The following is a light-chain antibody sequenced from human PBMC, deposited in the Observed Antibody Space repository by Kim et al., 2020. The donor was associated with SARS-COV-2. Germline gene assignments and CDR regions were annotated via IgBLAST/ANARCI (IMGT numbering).Light chain of an antibody. J-gene: IGLJ2*01. Sequence: QSLDISCTGSSSDVGRYNYVSWYPHHPGKAPKLIIYDVTKRPTGVPDRFSGSKSGNTASLTVSGLQAEDEADYYCSSYAGRNDLVFGGGTQLTVL. CDR1: SSDVGRYNY. CDR2: DVT. CDR3: SSYAGRNDLV. V-gene: IGLV2-8*01.